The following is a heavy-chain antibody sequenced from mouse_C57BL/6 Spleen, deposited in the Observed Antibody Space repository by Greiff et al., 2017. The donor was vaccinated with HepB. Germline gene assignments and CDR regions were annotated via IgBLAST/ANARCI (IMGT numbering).Heavy chain of an antibody. CDR2: INPSSGYT. Sequence: QVQLQQSGAELARPGASVKMSCKASGYTFTSYTMHWVKQRPGQGLEWIGYINPSSGYTKYNQKFKDKATLTADKSSSTAYMQLSSLTSEDSAVYYCARTTYSNYEWFAYWGQGTLVTVSA. J-gene: IGHJ3*01. CDR1: GYTFTSYT. D-gene: IGHD2-5*01. CDR3: ARTTYSNYEWFAY. V-gene: IGHV1-4*01.